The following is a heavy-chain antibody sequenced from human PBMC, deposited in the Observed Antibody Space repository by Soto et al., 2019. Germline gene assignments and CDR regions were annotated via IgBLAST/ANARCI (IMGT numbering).Heavy chain of an antibody. D-gene: IGHD3-16*01. V-gene: IGHV1-18*01. J-gene: IGHJ6*02. CDR1: GYIFTSYG. CDR3: AMVDVYVTPSPQDV. Sequence: GASVKVSCKASGYIFTSYGIGWARQAPGQGLEWMGWINTYNGHTYYAQNLQGRVTLTTDTSTSTAYMELRSLRSNDTAIYYCAMVDVYVTPSPQDVWGQGTTVTVSS. CDR2: INTYNGHT.